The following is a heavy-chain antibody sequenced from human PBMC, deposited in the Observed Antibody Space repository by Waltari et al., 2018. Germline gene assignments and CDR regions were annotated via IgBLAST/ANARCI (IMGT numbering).Heavy chain of an antibody. Sequence: QVQLQQWGAGLLKPSETLSLTCAVYGGSFSGYYWSWIRQPPGKGLEWIGEINHSGSTNYNPSLKSRVTISVDTSKNQFSLKLSSVTAADTAVYYCPRGRVTTNAVYYYYYYGMDVWGQGTTVTVSS. CDR1: GGSFSGYY. CDR2: INHSGST. V-gene: IGHV4-34*01. J-gene: IGHJ6*02. D-gene: IGHD4-4*01. CDR3: PRGRVTTNAVYYYYYYGMDV.